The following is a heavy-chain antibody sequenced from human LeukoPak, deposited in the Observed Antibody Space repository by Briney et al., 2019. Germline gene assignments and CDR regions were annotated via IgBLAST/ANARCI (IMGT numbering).Heavy chain of an antibody. V-gene: IGHV1-2*06. D-gene: IGHD2/OR15-2a*01. CDR1: GYTFTGYY. Sequence: ASVKVSCKASGYTFTGYYMHWVRQAPGQGLEWMGRINPNSGGTNHAQKFQGRVTMTRDTSISTAYMELSRLRSDDTAVYYCASYRRGFLALDYWGQGTLVTVSS. CDR2: INPNSGGT. J-gene: IGHJ4*02. CDR3: ASYRRGFLALDY.